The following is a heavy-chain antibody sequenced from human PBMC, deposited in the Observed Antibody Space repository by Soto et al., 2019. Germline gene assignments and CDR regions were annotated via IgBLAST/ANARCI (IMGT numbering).Heavy chain of an antibody. V-gene: IGHV3-30-3*01. CDR2: ISYDGSNK. D-gene: IGHD3-10*01. Sequence: QVQLVESGGGVVQPGRSLRLSCAASGFTFSSYAMHWVRQAPGKGLEWVAVISYDGSNKYYADSVKGRFTISRDNSKNTLYLQMNSLRAEDTAVYYCARDREVGSPSYCYGMDVWGQGTTVTVSS. CDR3: ARDREVGSPSYCYGMDV. J-gene: IGHJ6*02. CDR1: GFTFSSYA.